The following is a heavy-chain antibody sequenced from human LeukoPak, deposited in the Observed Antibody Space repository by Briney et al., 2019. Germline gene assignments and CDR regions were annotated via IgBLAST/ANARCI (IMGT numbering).Heavy chain of an antibody. CDR2: INPSGGSP. J-gene: IGHJ4*02. Sequence: ASVKVSCKASGYTFTSYYMHWVRQAPGQGLEWMGIINPSGGSPTYVQKFQGRVTMARDMSTSTVYMELSSLRSEDTAVYYCARDRTQWLVRNTGFDYWGQGTLVTVSS. CDR3: ARDRTQWLVRNTGFDY. CDR1: GYTFTSYY. D-gene: IGHD6-19*01. V-gene: IGHV1-46*01.